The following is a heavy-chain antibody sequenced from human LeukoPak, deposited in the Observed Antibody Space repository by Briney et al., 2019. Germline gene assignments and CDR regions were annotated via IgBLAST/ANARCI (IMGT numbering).Heavy chain of an antibody. CDR1: VGTFSSYA. D-gene: IGHD5-12*01. CDR3: ARDQQGDPTDIVATIHYYYGMDV. V-gene: IGHV1-69*13. CDR2: IIPIFCTA. J-gene: IGHJ6*04. Sequence: SVKVSCKASVGTFSSYAISWLRQAPGQGLEWMGGIIPIFCTANYAQKFQGRVTITADESTSTAYMELSSLRSEDTAVYYCARDQQGDPTDIVATIHYYYGMDVWGKGTTVTVSS.